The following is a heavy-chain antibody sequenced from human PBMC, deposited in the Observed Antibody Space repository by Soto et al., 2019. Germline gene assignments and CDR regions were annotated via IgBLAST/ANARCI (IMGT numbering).Heavy chain of an antibody. CDR1: GGSISSGGYY. CDR3: AREQAAYVYGDPGYYYYYGMDV. CDR2: IYYSGST. D-gene: IGHD4-17*01. V-gene: IGHV4-31*03. J-gene: IGHJ6*02. Sequence: PSETLSLTCTVSGGSISSGGYYWSWIRQHPGKGLEWIGYIYYSGSTYYNPSLKSRVTISVDTSKNQFSLKLSSVTAADTAVYYCAREQAAYVYGDPGYYYYYGMDVWGQGTTVTV.